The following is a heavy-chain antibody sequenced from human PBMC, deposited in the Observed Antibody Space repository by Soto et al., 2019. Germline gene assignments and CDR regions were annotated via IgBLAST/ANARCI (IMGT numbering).Heavy chain of an antibody. Sequence: PGGSLRLSCAASGFTFSSYSMNWVRQAPGKGLEWVSYISSSSTIYYADSVKGRFTISRDNAKNSLYLQMNSLRAEDTAVYYCARDLNYGLFDYCGQGTLVTGSS. CDR3: ARDLNYGLFDY. J-gene: IGHJ4*02. CDR1: GFTFSSYS. CDR2: ISSSSTI. V-gene: IGHV3-48*01. D-gene: IGHD4-17*01.